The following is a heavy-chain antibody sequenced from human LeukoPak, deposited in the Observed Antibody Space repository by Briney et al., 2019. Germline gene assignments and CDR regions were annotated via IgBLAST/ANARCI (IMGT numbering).Heavy chain of an antibody. J-gene: IGHJ6*02. D-gene: IGHD3-3*01. Sequence: GESLKISCKGSGYSFTSYWIGWGRQMPGKGLECMGIIYPGDSDTRYSPSFQCQVTLSADKSISTAYLQWSSLKASDTAMYYCARQNDFWSGYYTDYYYYGMDVWGQGTTVTVSS. CDR3: ARQNDFWSGYYTDYYYYGMDV. V-gene: IGHV5-51*01. CDR2: IYPGDSDT. CDR1: GYSFTSYW.